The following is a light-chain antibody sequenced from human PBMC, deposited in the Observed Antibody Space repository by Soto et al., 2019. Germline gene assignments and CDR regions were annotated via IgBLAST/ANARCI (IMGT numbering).Light chain of an antibody. CDR1: SSDV. CDR3: CSSAGGFTWV. Sequence: QSALTQPRSVSGSPGQSVTISCTGTSSDVVSWYQQHPDKAPKLIIYYVSQRPSGVPDRFSGYKSGNTASLTISGLQAEDEAAYYCCSSAGGFTWVFGGGTKVTVL. CDR2: YVS. J-gene: IGLJ3*02. V-gene: IGLV2-11*01.